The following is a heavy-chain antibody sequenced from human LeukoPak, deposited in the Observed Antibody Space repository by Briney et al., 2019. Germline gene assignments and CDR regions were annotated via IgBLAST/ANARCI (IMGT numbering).Heavy chain of an antibody. CDR1: GFTFSSYW. CDR2: INQDGTEK. CDR3: ARGGGGLTVAGRRGIDY. Sequence: PGGSLRLSCAASGFTFSSYWMSWVRQAPGEGLEWVAKINQDGTEKAYVDSVRGRFTISRDNSKNTLYLQMNSLRAEDTAIYYCARGGGGLTVAGRRGIDYWGQGSLVIVSS. D-gene: IGHD6-19*01. V-gene: IGHV3-7*03. J-gene: IGHJ4*02.